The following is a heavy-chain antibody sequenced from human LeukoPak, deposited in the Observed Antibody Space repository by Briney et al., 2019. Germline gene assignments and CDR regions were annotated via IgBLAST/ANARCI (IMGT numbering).Heavy chain of an antibody. CDR2: FDPADGET. J-gene: IGHJ4*02. CDR1: GYSLTELS. CDR3: ATYDSSGYMDF. V-gene: IGHV1-24*01. Sequence: EASVTVSCKVSGYSLTELSIQWVRQAPGKGLEWMGGFDPADGETIYAQTFQGRLTTTEDTSIDTAYMELSSLRSEDTAVYFCATYDSSGYMDFWGQGTLVTVSS. D-gene: IGHD3-22*01.